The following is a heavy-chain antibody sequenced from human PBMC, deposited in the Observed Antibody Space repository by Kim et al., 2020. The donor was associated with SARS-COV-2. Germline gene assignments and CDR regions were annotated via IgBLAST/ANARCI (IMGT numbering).Heavy chain of an antibody. J-gene: IGHJ4*02. D-gene: IGHD3-22*01. V-gene: IGHV3-33*01. CDR2: IWYDGITK. CDR1: GFTFSNYG. Sequence: GGSLRLSCSGSGFTFSNYGIHWVRQAPGKGLEWVALIWYDGITKYYADSVKARFTISRDNSRNTVYLLMDSLRVDDTSLYYCAVLKGKSSVWGQGTQVTVSS. CDR3: AVLKGKSSV.